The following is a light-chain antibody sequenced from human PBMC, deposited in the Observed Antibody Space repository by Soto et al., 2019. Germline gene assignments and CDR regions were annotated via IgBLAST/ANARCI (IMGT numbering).Light chain of an antibody. V-gene: IGKV1-5*01. CDR2: DAS. CDR3: HQYNSYSPT. Sequence: DIRMTQSPSTLSASVGDRVTITCRASQSISYWLAWYQQKPGKAPKLLIYDASGLESGVPSRFSGSGSGTEYTINISSLLPYDFATYYCHQYNSYSPTFGQGTQVDI. J-gene: IGKJ1*01. CDR1: QSISYW.